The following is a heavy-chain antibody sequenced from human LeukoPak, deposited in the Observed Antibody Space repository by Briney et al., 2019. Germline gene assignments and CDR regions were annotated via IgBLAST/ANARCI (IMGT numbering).Heavy chain of an antibody. CDR1: GYTFTGYY. CDR3: ARLYSPEMYQLLYFDY. V-gene: IGHV1-2*02. CDR2: INPNSGGT. J-gene: IGHJ4*02. Sequence: GASVRVSCKASGYTFTGYYMHWVRQAPGQGLEWMGWINPNSGGTNYAQKFQGRVTMTRDTSISTAYMELSRLRSDDTAVYYCARLYSPEMYQLLYFDYWGQGTLVTVSS. D-gene: IGHD2-2*01.